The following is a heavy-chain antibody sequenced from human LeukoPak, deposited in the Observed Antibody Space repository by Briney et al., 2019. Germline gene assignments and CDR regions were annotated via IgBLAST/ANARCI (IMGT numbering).Heavy chain of an antibody. CDR3: ARGSLGREVSAFFKN. Sequence: SETLSLTCTVSGGSISSGSYYWSWIRQPAGKGLEWIGRIYTSGSTNYNPSLKSRVTISVGASENQFSLRLSSVTAADTAVYYWARGSLGREVSAFFKNWGQGILVTVSS. CDR2: IYTSGST. D-gene: IGHD5/OR15-5a*01. V-gene: IGHV4-61*02. J-gene: IGHJ4*02. CDR1: GGSISSGSYY.